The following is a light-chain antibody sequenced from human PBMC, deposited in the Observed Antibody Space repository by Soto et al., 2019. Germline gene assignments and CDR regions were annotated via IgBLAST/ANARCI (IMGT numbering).Light chain of an antibody. V-gene: IGKV1-5*01. CDR2: DAS. CDR1: QTINSF. J-gene: IGKJ1*01. Sequence: DIQMTQSPSTLSASVGDRVTITCRASQTINSFLAWYQQTPGKAPKLLIYDASSLQSGVPSRFSGGGSGTDFTLNISSLQPDDFATFHCQEYYRYPWTFGQGTKGEIK. CDR3: QEYYRYPWT.